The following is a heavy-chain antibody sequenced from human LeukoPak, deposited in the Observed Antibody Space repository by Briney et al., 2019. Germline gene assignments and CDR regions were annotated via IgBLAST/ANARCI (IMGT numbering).Heavy chain of an antibody. CDR1: GGSISSGGYY. J-gene: IGHJ4*02. CDR2: IYHSGST. CDR3: AKTKAAADYYFDY. V-gene: IGHV4-30-2*01. Sequence: PSETLSLTCTVSGGSISSGGYYWSWIRQPPGKGLEWIGYIYHSGSTYYNPSLKSRVTISVDRSKNQFSLKLSSVTAADTAVYYCAKTKAAADYYFDYWGQGTLVTVSS. D-gene: IGHD6-13*01.